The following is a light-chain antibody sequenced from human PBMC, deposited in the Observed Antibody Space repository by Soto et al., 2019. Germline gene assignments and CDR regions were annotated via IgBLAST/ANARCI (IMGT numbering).Light chain of an antibody. CDR1: QSVTSN. CDR3: QQRSNWPPWT. V-gene: IGKV3-11*01. Sequence: EIVMTQSPATLSVSPGERATLSCRSSQSVTSNLAWYQQGPGRGRRLLICGASTRATGIPARFSGSGSGTDFTLTISSLEPEDFAVYYCQQRSNWPPWTFGQGTKVDIK. J-gene: IGKJ1*01. CDR2: GAS.